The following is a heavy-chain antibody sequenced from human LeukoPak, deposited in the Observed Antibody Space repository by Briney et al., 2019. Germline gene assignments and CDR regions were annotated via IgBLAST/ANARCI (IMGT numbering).Heavy chain of an antibody. Sequence: GGSPRLSCAASGFTFSNYMMHWVRQAPGKGLVWVSRIKSDGITITYADSVKGRFTISRDNAKNTLYLQMNSLRAEDTAVYYCLRDLNWSLDQWGQGTLVTVSS. CDR2: IKSDGITI. V-gene: IGHV3-74*01. J-gene: IGHJ4*02. CDR3: LRDLNWSLDQ. CDR1: GFTFSNYM. D-gene: IGHD1-20*01.